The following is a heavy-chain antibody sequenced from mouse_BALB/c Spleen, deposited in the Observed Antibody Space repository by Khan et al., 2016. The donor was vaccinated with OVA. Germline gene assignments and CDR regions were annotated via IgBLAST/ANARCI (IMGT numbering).Heavy chain of an antibody. V-gene: IGHV5-9-3*01. D-gene: IGHD1-1*01. CDR1: GFTFSTYA. CDR3: ARPPITTVVATSYWFFDV. J-gene: IGHJ1*01. Sequence: EVELVESGGGLVKSGGSLKLSCAASGFTFSTYAMSWVRQTPEKRLEWVATISTGDTYTYYPDSVKGRFTISRDNAKNTLYLQMSSLRSEVTAMYYCARPPITTVVATSYWFFDVWGAGTTVTVST. CDR2: ISTGDTYT.